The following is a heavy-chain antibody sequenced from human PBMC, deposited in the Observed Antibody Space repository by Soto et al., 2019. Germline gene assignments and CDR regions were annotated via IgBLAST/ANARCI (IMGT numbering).Heavy chain of an antibody. CDR3: ARQRPTDGRWEFANYYGMDV. V-gene: IGHV4-34*12. D-gene: IGHD1-26*01. CDR2: IIHSEST. Sequence: SETLSLTCAVYGGSFSGYYWSWIRQPPGKGLEWIGEIIHSESTKYNPSLKSRVTISVDTSKNQFSLKLSSVTAADTAVYYCARQRPTDGRWEFANYYGMDVWGQGTPVTVSS. J-gene: IGHJ6*02. CDR1: GGSFSGYY.